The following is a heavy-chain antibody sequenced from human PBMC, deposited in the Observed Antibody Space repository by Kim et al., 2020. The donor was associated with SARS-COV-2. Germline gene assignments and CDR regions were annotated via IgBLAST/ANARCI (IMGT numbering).Heavy chain of an antibody. D-gene: IGHD5-12*01. CDR1: GGSVSSGSYY. Sequence: SETLSLTCTVSGGSVSSGSYYWSWIRQPPGKGLEWIGYIYYSGSTNYNPSLKSRVTISVDTSKNQFSLKLSSVTAADTAVYYCARVSRDPGGYYFDYWGQGTLVTVSS. CDR2: IYYSGST. CDR3: ARVSRDPGGYYFDY. V-gene: IGHV4-61*01. J-gene: IGHJ4*02.